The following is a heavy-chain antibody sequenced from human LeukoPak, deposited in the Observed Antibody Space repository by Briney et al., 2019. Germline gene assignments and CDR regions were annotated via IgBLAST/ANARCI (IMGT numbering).Heavy chain of an antibody. V-gene: IGHV3-30*02. D-gene: IGHD2-2*03. CDR2: IQYDGSNK. CDR1: GFIFSSYG. Sequence: GGSLRLSCVAPGFIFSSYGMHWVRQAPGKGLEWVAYIQYDGSNKQYADSVKGRFTISRDSSKNTLYLQMNSLRDEDTAVYYCAKDSHWILFDDWGQGTLVTVSS. CDR3: AKDSHWILFDD. J-gene: IGHJ4*02.